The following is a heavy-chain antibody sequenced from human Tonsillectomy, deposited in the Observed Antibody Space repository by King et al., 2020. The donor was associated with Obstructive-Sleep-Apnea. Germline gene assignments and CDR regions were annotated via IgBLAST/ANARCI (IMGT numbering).Heavy chain of an antibody. D-gene: IGHD3-22*01. Sequence: VQLQQWGAGLLTPSEPLSLTCAVYGGSFSGYYWSWIRQPPGKGLEWIGEINHSGSTNYNPPLKSRVTISVDTSKNQFSLKLSSVTAADTAVYYCARGDTMIVVVTPDAFDIWGRGTMVTVSS. CDR1: GGSFSGYY. V-gene: IGHV4-34*01. CDR2: INHSGST. CDR3: ARGDTMIVVVTPDAFDI. J-gene: IGHJ3*02.